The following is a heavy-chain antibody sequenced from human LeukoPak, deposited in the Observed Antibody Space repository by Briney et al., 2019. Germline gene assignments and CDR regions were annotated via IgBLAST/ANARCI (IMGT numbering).Heavy chain of an antibody. V-gene: IGHV5-51*01. CDR3: ATADYRD. Sequence: KVSCKASGGTFSSYAISWVRQMPGKGLEWMGIIYPGDSDTRYSPSFQGQVTISADKSISTAYLQWSSLKASDTAMYYCATADYRDWGQGTLVTVSS. CDR1: GGTFSSYA. CDR2: IYPGDSDT. J-gene: IGHJ4*02. D-gene: IGHD4/OR15-4a*01.